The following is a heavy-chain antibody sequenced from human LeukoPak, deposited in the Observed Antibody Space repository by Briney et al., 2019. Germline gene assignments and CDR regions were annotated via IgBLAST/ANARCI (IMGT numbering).Heavy chain of an antibody. CDR2: INPSGVST. V-gene: IGHV1-46*01. Sequence: ASVKVSCKASGYTFTSYYMHWVRQAPGQGLEWMGIINPSGVSTTYAQKFQGRVTMTRDTSTSTVYMELSSLRSEDTAVYYCAAVAGLGNAFDIWGQGTMVTVSS. D-gene: IGHD6-19*01. CDR1: GYTFTSYY. CDR3: AAVAGLGNAFDI. J-gene: IGHJ3*02.